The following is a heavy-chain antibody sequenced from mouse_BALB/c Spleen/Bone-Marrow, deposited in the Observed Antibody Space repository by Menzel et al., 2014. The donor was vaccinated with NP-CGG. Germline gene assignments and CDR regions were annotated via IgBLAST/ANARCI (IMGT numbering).Heavy chain of an antibody. CDR3: VRGNYGNYVDYFDF. V-gene: IGHV5-6-3*01. Sequence: EVKLVESGGGLVQPGGSLKLSCAASGFTFSNYGMSWVRQTPDKRLELVATIKGNGGSTYYPDSVRGRFTISRVTAKNTLYLQMSSLKSEETAMYYCVRGNYGNYVDYFDFWGQGTTLTVSS. CDR2: IKGNGGST. CDR1: GFTFSNYG. J-gene: IGHJ2*01. D-gene: IGHD2-1*01.